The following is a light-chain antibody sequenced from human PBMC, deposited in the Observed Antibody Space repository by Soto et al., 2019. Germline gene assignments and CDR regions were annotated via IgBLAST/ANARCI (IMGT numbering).Light chain of an antibody. CDR1: SSDVGGYNY. CDR2: EVT. V-gene: IGLV2-8*01. J-gene: IGLJ1*01. CDR3: ASYAGSYTEV. Sequence: QSALTQPPSASGSPGQSLTISCTGTSSDVGGYNYVSWYQQRPGKAPKLVIYEVTKRPSGVPDRFSGSKSGSTASLTVSGLQADDEAEYYCASYAGSYTEVFGTGTQLTVL.